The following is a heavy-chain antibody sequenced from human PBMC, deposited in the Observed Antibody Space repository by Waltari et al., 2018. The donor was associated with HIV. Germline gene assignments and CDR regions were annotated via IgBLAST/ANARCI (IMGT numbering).Heavy chain of an antibody. J-gene: IGHJ3*02. Sequence: QVQLVESGGGVVQPGRSLRLSCAASGFSFSNYVMHWVRQAPGKGLELVAVIMYDEKYKHYEDCVEGRFVISRDSSTVYLEMSSLRPEDTAVYYCAGEDAGYSYGYSAFDIWGQGTLVIVSS. D-gene: IGHD5-18*01. V-gene: IGHV3-30*03. CDR1: GFSFSNYV. CDR3: AGEDAGYSYGYSAFDI. CDR2: IMYDEKYK.